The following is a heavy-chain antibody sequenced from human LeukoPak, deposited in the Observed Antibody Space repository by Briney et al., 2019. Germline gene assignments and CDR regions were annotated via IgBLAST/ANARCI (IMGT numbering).Heavy chain of an antibody. CDR2: IYYSGST. D-gene: IGHD2-2*02. J-gene: IGHJ3*02. CDR1: GGSISSGGYY. CDR3: ARDLTYCSSTSCYIVGVFDAFDI. Sequence: SETLSLTCTVSGGSISSGGYYWSWIRQHPGKGLEWIGYIYYSGSTYYNPSLKSRVTISVDTSKNQFSLKLSSVTAADTAVYYCARDLTYCSSTSCYIVGVFDAFDIWGQGTMVTVSS. V-gene: IGHV4-31*03.